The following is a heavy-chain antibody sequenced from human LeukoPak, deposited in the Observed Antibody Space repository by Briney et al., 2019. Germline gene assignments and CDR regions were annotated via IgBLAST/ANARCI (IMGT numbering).Heavy chain of an antibody. V-gene: IGHV3-20*04. J-gene: IGHJ4*02. Sequence: PGGSLRLSCAAPGFTFDDYGMSWVRQAPGKGLEWVSGINWNGGSTGYADSVKGRFTISRDNAKNSLYLQMNSLRAEDTALYYCAREDCTNGVCSHFDYWGQGTLVTVSS. CDR3: AREDCTNGVCSHFDY. CDR2: INWNGGST. D-gene: IGHD2-8*01. CDR1: GFTFDDYG.